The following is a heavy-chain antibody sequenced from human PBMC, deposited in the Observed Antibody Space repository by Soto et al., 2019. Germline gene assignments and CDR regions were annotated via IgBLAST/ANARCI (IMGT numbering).Heavy chain of an antibody. CDR1: GLSLRTTGVG. J-gene: IGHJ6*02. CDR2: LYWHDDK. D-gene: IGHD2-21*02. Sequence: QITLKESGPTLVKPTQPLTLTCTFSGLSLRTTGVGVGWVRQPPGKALEWLALLYWHDDKRYSPSLKSRLTITKDTPEKQVVLTMTNMDTVDTATYYCVQSRCGGDCLQIYSSHSYYGWDVGGQWTTVTVSS. CDR3: VQSRCGGDCLQIYSSHSYYGWDV. V-gene: IGHV2-5*01.